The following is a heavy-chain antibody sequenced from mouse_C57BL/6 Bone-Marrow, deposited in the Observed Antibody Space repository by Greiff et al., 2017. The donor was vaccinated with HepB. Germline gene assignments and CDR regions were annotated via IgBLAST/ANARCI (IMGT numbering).Heavy chain of an antibody. D-gene: IGHD1-1*01. V-gene: IGHV1-52*01. CDR2: IDPSDSET. CDR1: GYTFTSYW. J-gene: IGHJ3*01. Sequence: QVQLQQPGAELVRPGSSVKLSCKASGYTFTSYWMHWVKQRPIQGLEWIGNIDPSDSETHYNQKFKDKATLTVDKSSSTAYMQLSSLTSEDSAVYYCARPDYGSSYRFAYWGRGTLVTVSA. CDR3: ARPDYGSSYRFAY.